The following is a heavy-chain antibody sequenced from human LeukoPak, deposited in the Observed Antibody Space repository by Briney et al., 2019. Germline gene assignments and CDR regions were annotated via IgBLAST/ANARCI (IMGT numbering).Heavy chain of an antibody. CDR3: AKDNSPGGYDAFDI. CDR2: ISWNSGSI. Sequence: SLRLSCAASGFTFDDYAMHWVRQAPGQGLEGVSGISWNSGSIGYADSVKGRFTISRDSAKNSLYLQMNSLRAEDMALYYCAKDNSPGGYDAFDIWGQGTMVTVSS. J-gene: IGHJ3*02. CDR1: GFTFDDYA. V-gene: IGHV3-9*03. D-gene: IGHD6-13*01.